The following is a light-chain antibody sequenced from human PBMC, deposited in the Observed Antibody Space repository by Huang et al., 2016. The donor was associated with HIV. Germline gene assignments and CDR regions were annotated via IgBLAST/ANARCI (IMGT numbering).Light chain of an antibody. CDR2: DSF. CDR1: QNINNY. CDR3: QQRGAWPLT. J-gene: IGKJ4*01. V-gene: IGKV3-11*01. Sequence: DIVFTQSPATLSLSTGQRATLSCRASQNINNYLVWYQQKPGQAHRLLIYDSFNRATGIPARFSGSGSGTDFTLTINTLEPEDFAVYYCQQRGAWPLTFGGGTKVEIK.